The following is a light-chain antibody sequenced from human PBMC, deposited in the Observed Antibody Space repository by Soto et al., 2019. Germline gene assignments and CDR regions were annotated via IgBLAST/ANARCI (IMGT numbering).Light chain of an antibody. CDR3: TSFARSEEPCVV. V-gene: IGLV2-8*01. Sequence: QSALTQPPSASGSPGQSVTISCTGTSTDIGGYNFVSWYQQQPGKAPTLLIYEVYKRPSGVPDRFSGSKSGNTASLSVSGLQADDEADYSCTSFARSEEPCVVFGGGTKLTVL. J-gene: IGLJ2*01. CDR1: STDIGGYNF. CDR2: EVY.